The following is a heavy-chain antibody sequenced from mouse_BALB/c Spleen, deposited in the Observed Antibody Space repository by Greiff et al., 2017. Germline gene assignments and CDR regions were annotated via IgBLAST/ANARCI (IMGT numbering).Heavy chain of an antibody. V-gene: IGHV1-5*01. CDR2: IYPGNSDT. Sequence: VQLKESGTVLARPGASVKMSCKASGYSFTSYWMHWVKQRPGQGLEWIGAIYPGNSDTSYNQKFKGKAKLTAVTSASTAYMELSSLTNEDSAVYYCTRGDYGNYPYYFDYWGQGTTLTVSS. CDR1: GYSFTSYW. J-gene: IGHJ2*01. D-gene: IGHD2-1*01. CDR3: TRGDYGNYPYYFDY.